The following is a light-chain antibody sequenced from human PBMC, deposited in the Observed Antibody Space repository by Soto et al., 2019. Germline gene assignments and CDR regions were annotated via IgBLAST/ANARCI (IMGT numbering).Light chain of an antibody. J-gene: IGKJ1*01. Sequence: EIVMTQSPATLSVSPGEGATLSCRASQSVSSNLAWYLQKPGQAPRLLIYGPSTRATGLPARFSVSGSGTEFSLTISSLQSEDFAVYYCQQYDNWPPTFGQGTKVEIK. CDR2: GPS. V-gene: IGKV3-15*01. CDR1: QSVSSN. CDR3: QQYDNWPPT.